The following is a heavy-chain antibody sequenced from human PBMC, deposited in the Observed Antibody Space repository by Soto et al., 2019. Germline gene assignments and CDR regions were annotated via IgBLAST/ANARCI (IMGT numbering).Heavy chain of an antibody. D-gene: IGHD3-3*01. CDR3: AREADYDFWSGLFDY. J-gene: IGHJ4*02. CDR2: INAGNGKT. CDR1: GYTFTSYA. V-gene: IGHV1-3*01. Sequence: GASVKVSCKASGYTFTSYAMHWVRQAPGQRLEWMGWINAGNGKTNYAQKFQGRVTITRDTSASTAYMELSSLRSEGTAVYYRAREADYDFWSGLFDYWGQQTPVTVSS.